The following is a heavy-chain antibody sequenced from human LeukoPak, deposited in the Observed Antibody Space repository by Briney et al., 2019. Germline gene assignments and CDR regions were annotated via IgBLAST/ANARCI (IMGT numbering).Heavy chain of an antibody. CDR3: AREKEGITMID. Sequence: GRSLRLSCAASGFTFSSYGMHWVRQAPGKGLEWVAVISYDGSNKYYADSVKGRFTISRDNAKNSLYLQMNSLRAEDTAVYYCAREKEGITMIDWGQGTLVTVSS. V-gene: IGHV3-30*03. D-gene: IGHD3-22*01. CDR1: GFTFSSYG. J-gene: IGHJ4*02. CDR2: ISYDGSNK.